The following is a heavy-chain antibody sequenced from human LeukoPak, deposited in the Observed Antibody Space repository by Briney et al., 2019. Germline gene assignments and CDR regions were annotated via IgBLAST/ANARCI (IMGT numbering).Heavy chain of an antibody. CDR2: ISSSSSYV. D-gene: IGHD3-10*01. V-gene: IGHV3-21*01. CDR3: AGLDYGSGLWPAAVGY. J-gene: IGHJ4*02. Sequence: GSLRLSCAASGFTFSSYSMNWVRQAPGKGLEWVSSISSSSSYVYYADSVKGRFTISRDNAKNSLYLQMNSLRAEDTAVYYCAGLDYGSGLWPAAVGYWGQGTLVTVSS. CDR1: GFTFSSYS.